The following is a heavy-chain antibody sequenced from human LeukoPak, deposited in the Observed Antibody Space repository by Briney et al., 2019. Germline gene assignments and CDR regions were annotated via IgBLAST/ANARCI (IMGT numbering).Heavy chain of an antibody. J-gene: IGHJ4*02. V-gene: IGHV4-30-4*01. CDR1: GGSICSGDYY. CDR2: IYYSGST. Sequence: SQTLSLTCTVSGGSICSGDYYWRWIRQPPGRGLEWIGYIYYSGSTYYNPSLKSRLTITRNTSKNQFSLRLSSVTAADTAVYYCARGTWTSSIDYWGQGTLVTVSS. CDR3: ARGTWTSSIDY. D-gene: IGHD6-6*01.